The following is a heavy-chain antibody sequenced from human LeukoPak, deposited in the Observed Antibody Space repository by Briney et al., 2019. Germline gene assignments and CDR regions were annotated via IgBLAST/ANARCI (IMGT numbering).Heavy chain of an antibody. D-gene: IGHD6-19*01. CDR1: GFTFSDHF. CDR2: SRNKAKSYTT. Sequence: GGSLSLSCAVSGFTFSDHFLDWVRQAPGKGLEWVGRSRNKAKSYTTEYAASVKGRFTISRDDSKNSLYLQMNSLKTGDTAVYYCVRVGSVAGSDYLDYWGQGTLVTVSS. CDR3: VRVGSVAGSDYLDY. J-gene: IGHJ4*02. V-gene: IGHV3-72*01.